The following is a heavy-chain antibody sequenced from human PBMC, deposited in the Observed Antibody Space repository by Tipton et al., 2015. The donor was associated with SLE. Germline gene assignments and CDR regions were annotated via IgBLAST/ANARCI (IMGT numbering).Heavy chain of an antibody. J-gene: IGHJ4*02. CDR1: GASITSSSYY. Sequence: TLSLTCTVSGASITSSSYYWGWIRQPPGKGLEWIGAINYGVRTDYNPSLKSRVTISVDTSKNQFSLKLSSVTAADTAVYYCARDSRDGYNTYYFDYWGQGTLVTVSS. CDR3: ARDSRDGYNTYYFDY. CDR2: INYGVRT. V-gene: IGHV4-39*07. D-gene: IGHD5-24*01.